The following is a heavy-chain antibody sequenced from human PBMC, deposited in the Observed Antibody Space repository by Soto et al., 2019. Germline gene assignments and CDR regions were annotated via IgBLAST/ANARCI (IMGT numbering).Heavy chain of an antibody. CDR2: ISPDGRTT. Sequence: QSGWSLRLSCAASGFSFSHYWMHWVRQAPGKGLVWVSRISPDGRTTTYADSVKGRFTISRDNAKSTLYLQMNSLTVEDGAVYYCADSWLPTSYWGPGTLVTVSS. V-gene: IGHV3-74*01. J-gene: IGHJ4*02. D-gene: IGHD3-10*01. CDR1: GFSFSHYW. CDR3: ADSWLPTSY.